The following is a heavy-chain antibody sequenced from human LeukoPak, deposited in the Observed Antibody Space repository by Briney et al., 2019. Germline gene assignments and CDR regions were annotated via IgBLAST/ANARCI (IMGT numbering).Heavy chain of an antibody. CDR2: IIPILGIA. CDR3: ARMLVVRGIGVGEGLDY. Sequence: SVKVSCKASGYTFTSYGISWVRQAPGQGLEWMGRIIPILGIANYAQKFQGRVTITADKSTSTAYMELSSLRSEDTAVYYCARMLVVRGIGVGEGLDYWGQGTLVTVSS. J-gene: IGHJ4*02. V-gene: IGHV1-69*04. CDR1: GYTFTSYG. D-gene: IGHD3-10*01.